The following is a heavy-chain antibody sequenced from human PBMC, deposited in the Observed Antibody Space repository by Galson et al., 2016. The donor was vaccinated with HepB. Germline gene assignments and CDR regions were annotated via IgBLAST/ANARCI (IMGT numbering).Heavy chain of an antibody. J-gene: IGHJ4*02. CDR2: IYHSGTT. Sequence: IRQSPGKGLEWIASIYHSGTTYYNPSFKSRVTISVDTSNNQFSLKVSSVTAADTAVYYCATVGGSSLPIDYWGQGILVTVSS. D-gene: IGHD3-16*01. V-gene: IGHV4-39*07. CDR3: ATVGGSSLPIDY.